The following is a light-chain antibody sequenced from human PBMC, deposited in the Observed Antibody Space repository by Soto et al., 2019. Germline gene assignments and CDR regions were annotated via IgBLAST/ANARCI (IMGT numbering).Light chain of an antibody. Sequence: ETILTQSPAILSVSPGERATISCRASKSIRSNLAWYQQIPGQAPRLLVYSASTRATGIPARFSGSGSGTDFTLTITSLQSEDFAVYYCQHYFDRPLTFGGGTKVDI. V-gene: IGKV3-15*01. CDR1: KSIRSN. J-gene: IGKJ4*01. CDR3: QHYFDRPLT. CDR2: SAS.